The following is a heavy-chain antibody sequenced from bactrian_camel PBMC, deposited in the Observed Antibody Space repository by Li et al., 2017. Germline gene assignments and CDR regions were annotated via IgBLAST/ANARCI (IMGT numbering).Heavy chain of an antibody. Sequence: VQLVESGGGLVQPGESLKLACTASGFIFSNYDMTWVRQAPGKGLEWVSTISDSTYYTDSVKGRFTISRDNAKNMLYLEADSLKSEDTALYYCEKGSLRGQGTQVTVS. D-gene: IGHD5*01. V-gene: IGHV3S40*01. CDR1: GFIFSNYD. J-gene: IGHJ4*01. CDR2: ISDST. CDR3: EKGSL.